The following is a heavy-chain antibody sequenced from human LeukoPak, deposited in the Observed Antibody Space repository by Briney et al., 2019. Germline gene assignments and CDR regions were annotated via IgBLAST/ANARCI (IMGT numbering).Heavy chain of an antibody. CDR2: IIPIFGTA. Sequence: ASVKVSCKASGGTFSSYAISWVRQAPGQGLEWMGGIIPIFGTANYAQKFQGRVTITADESTSTAYMELSSLRSEDTAVYYCAIVKAVAGRRPYYYYGMDVWGQGTTVTVSS. V-gene: IGHV1-69*13. D-gene: IGHD6-19*01. J-gene: IGHJ6*02. CDR1: GGTFSSYA. CDR3: AIVKAVAGRRPYYYYGMDV.